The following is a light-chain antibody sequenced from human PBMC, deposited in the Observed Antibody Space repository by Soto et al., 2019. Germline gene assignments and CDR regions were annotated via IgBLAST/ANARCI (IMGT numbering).Light chain of an antibody. Sequence: QSVLTQSSSASASLGSSVNLTCTLSSGHSSYIIAWHQQQSGKAPRYLMKLEGSGSYNKGSGVPDRFSGSSSGADRYLIISNLQFEDEADYYCETWDSNIHWVFGGGTKLTVL. CDR2: LEGSGSY. CDR3: ETWDSNIHWV. V-gene: IGLV4-60*02. J-gene: IGLJ3*02. CDR1: SGHSSYI.